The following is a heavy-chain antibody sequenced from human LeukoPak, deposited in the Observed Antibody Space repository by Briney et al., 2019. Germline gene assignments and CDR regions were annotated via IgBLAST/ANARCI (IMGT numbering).Heavy chain of an antibody. CDR1: GFTFSTYA. CDR3: ARGGDYINYYYYGVDV. V-gene: IGHV3-30*04. D-gene: IGHD4-11*01. J-gene: IGHJ6*04. Sequence: PGGSLRLSCAASGFTFSTYAMHWVRQAPGRGLEWVTFVSNDGSDTYYADSVKGRFSVSRDNSKNTLYLQMNSLRVEDTAVYYCARGGDYINYYYYGVDVWGKGTTVTVSS. CDR2: VSNDGSDT.